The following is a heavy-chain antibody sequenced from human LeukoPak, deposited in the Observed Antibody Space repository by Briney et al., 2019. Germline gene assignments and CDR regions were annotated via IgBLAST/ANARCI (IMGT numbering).Heavy chain of an antibody. D-gene: IGHD6-13*01. CDR3: SKEYGIAATGTRGDFDY. Sequence: AGGSLRLSCAASGFTFSSYAMDWVRQAPGKGLEWVSAISGSGGSTHYADSVKGRFTISRDNSRSTLYLQMNSLRAEDTAVYYCSKEYGIAATGTRGDFDYWGQGTLVTVSS. V-gene: IGHV3-23*01. CDR1: GFTFSSYA. CDR2: ISGSGGST. J-gene: IGHJ4*02.